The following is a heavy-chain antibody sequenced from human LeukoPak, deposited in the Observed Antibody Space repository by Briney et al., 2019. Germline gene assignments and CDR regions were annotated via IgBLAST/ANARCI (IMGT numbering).Heavy chain of an antibody. CDR2: IWSDGSNI. Sequence: PGGSLRLSCAASGFSFRTFGMHWVRQAPGKGLEWVANIWSDGSNIYYGDFVKGRFTISRDNSKNSLYLQMDSLRVEDTAVYYCVRDPSYGSSWYYYMDVWGKGTTVTVSS. CDR1: GFSFRTFG. J-gene: IGHJ6*03. D-gene: IGHD6-13*01. V-gene: IGHV3-33*01. CDR3: VRDPSYGSSWYYYMDV.